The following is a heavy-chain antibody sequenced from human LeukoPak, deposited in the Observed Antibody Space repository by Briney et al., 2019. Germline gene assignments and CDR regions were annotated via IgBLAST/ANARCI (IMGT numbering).Heavy chain of an antibody. Sequence: GGSLRLSCAASGFTFSGYAMSWVRQAPGKGLEWVSAISGSGGSTYYADSVKGRFTISRDNSKNTLYLQMNSLRAEDTAVYYCAKTTIVVVVAATIFDYWGQGTLVTVSS. CDR1: GFTFSGYA. D-gene: IGHD2-15*01. J-gene: IGHJ4*02. CDR3: AKTTIVVVVAATIFDY. V-gene: IGHV3-23*01. CDR2: ISGSGGST.